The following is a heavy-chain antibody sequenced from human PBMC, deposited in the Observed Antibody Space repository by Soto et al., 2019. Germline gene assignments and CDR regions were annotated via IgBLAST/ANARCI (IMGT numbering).Heavy chain of an antibody. V-gene: IGHV3-21*01. Sequence: LRLSCAASGFTFSSYSMNWVRQAPGKGLEWVSSISSSSSYIYYADSVKGRFTISRDNAKNSLYLQMNSLRAEDTAVYYCARDMAAGDDGIDYWGQGTLVTVSS. CDR2: ISSSSSYI. J-gene: IGHJ4*02. D-gene: IGHD4-17*01. CDR1: GFTFSSYS. CDR3: ARDMAAGDDGIDY.